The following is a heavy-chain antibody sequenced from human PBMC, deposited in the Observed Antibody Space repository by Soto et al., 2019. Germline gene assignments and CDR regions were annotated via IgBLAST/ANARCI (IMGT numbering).Heavy chain of an antibody. J-gene: IGHJ3*02. CDR3: AHSSAMIGMDTFYI. D-gene: IGHD3-22*01. CDR1: GFSLSTSGVG. CDR2: IYWDDDK. V-gene: IGHV2-5*02. Sequence: QITLKESGPPLVKPTQTLTLTCTFSGFSLSTSGVGVGWIRQPPGKALEWLAFIYWDDDKRYSPSLKSRLTITKDTSKTQVVLTMTNMDPVDTATYYCAHSSAMIGMDTFYIWGQGTMVTVSS.